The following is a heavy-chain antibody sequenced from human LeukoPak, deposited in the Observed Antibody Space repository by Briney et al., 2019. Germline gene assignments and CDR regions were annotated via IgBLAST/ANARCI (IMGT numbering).Heavy chain of an antibody. CDR3: AREPSCTLVRGAPDY. Sequence: GASVKVSCKASGYTFTSYYMHWVRQAPGQGLEWMGIINPSGGSTSYAQRFQGRVTMTRDTSTSTVYMELSSLRSEDTAVYYCAREPSCTLVRGAPDYWGQGTLVTVSS. CDR1: GYTFTSYY. D-gene: IGHD3-10*01. V-gene: IGHV1-46*01. J-gene: IGHJ4*02. CDR2: INPSGGST.